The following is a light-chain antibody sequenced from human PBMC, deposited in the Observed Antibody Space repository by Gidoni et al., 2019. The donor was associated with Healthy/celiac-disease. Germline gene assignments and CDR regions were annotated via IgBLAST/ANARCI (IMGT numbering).Light chain of an antibody. Sequence: EIVLTHSPATLSLSPGDRATLSCRASQSVSSYLAWYQQKPGQAPRLLIHDASNRATGIPARFSGSGSGTDFTLTISSLEPEDFAVYYCQQRSNWPRTFGQGTKLEIK. CDR1: QSVSSY. CDR2: DAS. V-gene: IGKV3-11*01. J-gene: IGKJ2*01. CDR3: QQRSNWPRT.